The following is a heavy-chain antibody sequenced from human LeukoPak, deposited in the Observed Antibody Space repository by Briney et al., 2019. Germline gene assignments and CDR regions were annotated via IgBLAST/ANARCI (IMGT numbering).Heavy chain of an antibody. J-gene: IGHJ4*02. D-gene: IGHD3-9*01. CDR1: GGTFSSYA. CDR3: ARGFPNVNKYYDILTGYPYYFDY. V-gene: IGHV1-69*01. CDR2: IIPIFGTA. Sequence: GSSVKVSCKASGGTFSSYAISWVRQAPGQGLEWMGGIIPIFGTANYAQKFQGRVTITADESTSTAYMELSSLRSEDKAVYYCARGFPNVNKYYDILTGYPYYFDYWGQGTLVTVSS.